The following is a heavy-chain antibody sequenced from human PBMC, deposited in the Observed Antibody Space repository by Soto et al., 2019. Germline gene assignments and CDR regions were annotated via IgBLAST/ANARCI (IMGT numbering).Heavy chain of an antibody. CDR3: ARGLEDNSGYSIFDY. CDR2: IYYSGST. D-gene: IGHD3-22*01. Sequence: PSETLSLTCTVSGGSSSSGDYYWSWIRQPPGKGLEWIGYIYYSGSTYYNPSLKSRVTISVDTSKNQFSLKLSSVTAADTAVYYCARGLEDNSGYSIFDYWGQGTLVTVSS. V-gene: IGHV4-30-4*01. J-gene: IGHJ4*02. CDR1: GGSSSSGDYY.